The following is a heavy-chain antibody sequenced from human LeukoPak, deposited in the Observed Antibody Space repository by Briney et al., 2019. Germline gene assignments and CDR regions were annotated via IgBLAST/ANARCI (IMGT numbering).Heavy chain of an antibody. D-gene: IGHD2-8*01. CDR1: GFTFSSYA. J-gene: IGHJ4*02. V-gene: IGHV3-23*01. CDR3: SRENGAFSPFGY. Sequence: GGSLRLSCPVSGFTFSSYAMSWVRQAPGRGLEWVSVISTSGESAYYADSVKGRFTISRDNSKNTLYLQMNSLRAEDTAVYYCSRENGAFSPFGYWGQGTLVTVLS. CDR2: ISTSGESA.